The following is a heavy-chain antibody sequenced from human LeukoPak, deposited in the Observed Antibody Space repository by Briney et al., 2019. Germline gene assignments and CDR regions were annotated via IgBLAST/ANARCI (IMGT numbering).Heavy chain of an antibody. D-gene: IGHD3-10*01. Sequence: PGGSLRLSCAASGFTFSSYAMSWVRQAPGKGLEWVSAISGSGGSTYYADSVKGRFTISRDNSKNTLYLQMNSLRAEDTAVYYCAKNPSRRVLLWFGEIYYFDYWGQGTLVTVSS. CDR2: ISGSGGST. CDR3: AKNPSRRVLLWFGEIYYFDY. CDR1: GFTFSSYA. V-gene: IGHV3-23*01. J-gene: IGHJ4*02.